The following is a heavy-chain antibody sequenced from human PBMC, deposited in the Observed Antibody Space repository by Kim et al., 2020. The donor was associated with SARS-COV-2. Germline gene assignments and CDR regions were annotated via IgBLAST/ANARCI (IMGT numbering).Heavy chain of an antibody. Sequence: GGSLRLSCAASGFTVSSNYMSWVRQAPGKGLEWVSVIYSGGSTYYADSVKGLFTISRDNSKNTLYLQMNSLRAEDTAVYYCARDSNREDPVGTVTRAFDIWGQGTMVTVSS. J-gene: IGHJ3*02. CDR3: ARDSNREDPVGTVTRAFDI. CDR2: IYSGGST. CDR1: GFTVSSNY. V-gene: IGHV3-53*01. D-gene: IGHD4-17*01.